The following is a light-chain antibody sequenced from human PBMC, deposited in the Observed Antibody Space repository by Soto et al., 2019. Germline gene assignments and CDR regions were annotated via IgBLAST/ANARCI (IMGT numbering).Light chain of an antibody. CDR1: SGHSSYI. Sequence: QAVLTQSSSASASLGSSVRLTCTLSSGHSSYIIACHQQQPGKAPRYLMKLEGSGSYNKGSGVPDRFSGSSSGADRYLTISNLQSEDEADYYCETWDSNTWVFGGGTKLPVL. CDR3: ETWDSNTWV. J-gene: IGLJ3*02. CDR2: LEGSGSY. V-gene: IGLV4-60*03.